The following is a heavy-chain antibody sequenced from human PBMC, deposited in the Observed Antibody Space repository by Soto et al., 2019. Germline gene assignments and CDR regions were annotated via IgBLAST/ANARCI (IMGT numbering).Heavy chain of an antibody. CDR2: ISAYNGNT. CDR1: GYTFTSYG. Sequence: QVQLVQSGAEVKKPGASVKVSCKASGYTFTSYGISWVRQAPGQGLEWMGWISAYNGNTNYAQKLQGRVTMTTDTSTSRAYTEMRSLRSDDKAVYYCARLARGYNYGSRDNWFDTWGQGTLVTVSS. D-gene: IGHD5-18*01. J-gene: IGHJ5*02. V-gene: IGHV1-18*01. CDR3: ARLARGYNYGSRDNWFDT.